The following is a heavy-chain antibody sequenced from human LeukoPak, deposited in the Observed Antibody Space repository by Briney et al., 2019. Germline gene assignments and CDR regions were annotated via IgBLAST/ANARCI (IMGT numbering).Heavy chain of an antibody. CDR2: IYTSGST. CDR3: ARDEDYYDVGGHPYGAFDI. V-gene: IGHV4-61*02. J-gene: IGHJ3*02. D-gene: IGHD3-16*01. CDR1: GGSISGGSDF. Sequence: SETLSLTCTVSGGSISGGSDFWSWIRQPAGKGLEWIGRIYTSGSTNYNPSLKSRVTISVDTSKNQFSLKLSSVTAADTAVYYCARDEDYYDVGGHPYGAFDIWGQGTMVTVSS.